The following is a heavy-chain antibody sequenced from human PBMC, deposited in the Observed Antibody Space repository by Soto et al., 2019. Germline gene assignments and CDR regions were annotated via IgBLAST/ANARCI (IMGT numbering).Heavy chain of an antibody. D-gene: IGHD3-9*01. CDR1: GFTFSSYS. J-gene: IGHJ5*02. CDR2: ISSSSSYI. CDR3: ARDRYDILTGSYNWFDP. V-gene: IGHV3-21*01. Sequence: GGSLRLSCAASGFTFSSYSMNWGRQAPGKGLEWVSSISSSSSYIYYADSVKGRFTISRDNAKNSLYLQMNSLRAEDTAVYYCARDRYDILTGSYNWFDPWGQGTLVTVSS.